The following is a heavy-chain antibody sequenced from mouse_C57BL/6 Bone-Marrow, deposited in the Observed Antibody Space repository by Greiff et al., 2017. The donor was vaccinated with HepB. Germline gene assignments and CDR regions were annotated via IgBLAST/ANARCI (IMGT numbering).Heavy chain of an antibody. Sequence: EVKLQESGGDLVKPGGSLKLSCAASGFTFSSYGMSWVRQTPDKRLEWVATISSGGSYTYYPHSVKGRFTISRDNAKNTLYLQMSSLKSEDTAMYYCARRRTTGDAMDYWGQGTSVTVSS. V-gene: IGHV5-6*02. J-gene: IGHJ4*01. CDR2: ISSGGSYT. CDR3: ARRRTTGDAMDY. D-gene: IGHD4-1*02. CDR1: GFTFSSYG.